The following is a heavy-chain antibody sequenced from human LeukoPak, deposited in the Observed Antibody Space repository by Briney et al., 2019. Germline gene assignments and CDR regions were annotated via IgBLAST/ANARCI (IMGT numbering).Heavy chain of an antibody. V-gene: IGHV3-30*18. D-gene: IGHD6-19*01. CDR3: AKDVGIEVGIHHGMDV. CDR1: GFTFSRYG. Sequence: GGSLRLSCAASGFTFSRYGMHWVRQAPGKGLEWVAVISYDGTNEYSADSVKGRFTISRDNSKNTLYLQMNRLRAEDTALYYCAKDVGIEVGIHHGMDVWGGGTTVTVSS. CDR2: ISYDGTNE. J-gene: IGHJ6*04.